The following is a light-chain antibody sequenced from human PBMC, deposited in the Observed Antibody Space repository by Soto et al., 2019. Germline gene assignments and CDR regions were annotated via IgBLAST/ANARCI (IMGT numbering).Light chain of an antibody. CDR1: QSISSW. CDR3: QQYNSYSYT. J-gene: IGKJ2*01. V-gene: IGKV1-5*03. CDR2: KAS. Sequence: DIPMTQSPSTLSASVGDRVTITCRASQSISSWLAWYQQKQGKAPKLLIYKASSLESGVPSRFRGSGSVTDFTLTISSLQPDDFATYYCQQYNSYSYTFGQGTKLEIK.